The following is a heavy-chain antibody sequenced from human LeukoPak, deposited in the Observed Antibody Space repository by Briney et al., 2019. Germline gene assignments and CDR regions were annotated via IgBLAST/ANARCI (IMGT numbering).Heavy chain of an antibody. J-gene: IGHJ4*02. Sequence: GASVKVSCKASGYIFSNYDINWVRQAPGHGLEWMGWMNPNSGRRVYAQKFQGRVTMTRNRSINTAYMELTSLRSDDRAVYYCARRLRSDYWGEGTLVTVSS. CDR1: GYIFSNYD. D-gene: IGHD3-16*02. CDR3: ARRLRSDY. CDR2: MNPNSGRR. V-gene: IGHV1-8*01.